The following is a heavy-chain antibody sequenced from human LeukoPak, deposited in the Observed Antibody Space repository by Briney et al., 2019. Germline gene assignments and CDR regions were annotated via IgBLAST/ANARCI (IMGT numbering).Heavy chain of an antibody. D-gene: IGHD3-22*01. V-gene: IGHV3-21*01. CDR1: GFTFSSYS. J-gene: IGHJ5*02. Sequence: GGSLRLSCAASGFTFSSYSMNWVRQAPGKGLEWVSSISSSSSYIYYADSMKGRVTISRDNAKNSLYLQVNNLRAEDTAVYYCARDAYYYDSRGSPWGQGTLVTVSS. CDR2: ISSSSSYI. CDR3: ARDAYYYDSRGSP.